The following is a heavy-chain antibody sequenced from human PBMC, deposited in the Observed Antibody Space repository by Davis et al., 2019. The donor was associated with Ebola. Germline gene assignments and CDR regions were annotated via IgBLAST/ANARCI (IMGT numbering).Heavy chain of an antibody. CDR1: GYTFTSYG. Sequence: ASVKVSCKASGYTFTSYGISWVRQAPGQGLEWMGWISAYNGNTNYAQKLQGRVTMTTDTSTSTAYMELRSLRSDDTAVYYCARDPGYSYGMDLERFDYWGQGTLVTVSS. CDR2: ISAYNGNT. J-gene: IGHJ4*02. D-gene: IGHD5-18*01. V-gene: IGHV1-18*04. CDR3: ARDPGYSYGMDLERFDY.